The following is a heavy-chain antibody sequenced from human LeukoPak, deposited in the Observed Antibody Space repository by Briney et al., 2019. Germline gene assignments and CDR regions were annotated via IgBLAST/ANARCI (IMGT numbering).Heavy chain of an antibody. D-gene: IGHD6-13*01. CDR2: IYSGGST. J-gene: IGHJ3*02. CDR3: AKDRMVKQPDAFDI. V-gene: IGHV3-53*01. CDR1: GFTVSSNY. Sequence: GGSLRLSCAASGFTVSSNYMSWVRQAPGKGLEWVSVIYSGGSTYYADSVKGRFTISRDNSKNTLYLQMSSLRAEDTAVYYCAKDRMVKQPDAFDIWGQGTMVTVSS.